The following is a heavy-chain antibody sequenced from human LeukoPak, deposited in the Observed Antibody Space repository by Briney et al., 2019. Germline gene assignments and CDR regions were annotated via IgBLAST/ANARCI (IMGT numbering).Heavy chain of an antibody. CDR2: IYHSGSP. V-gene: IGHV4-38-2*02. Sequence: SETLSLTCTVSGYSITNGYYWGWIRQPPGKGLEWIGSIYHSGSPYYNPSLKSRVTISVDTSKNQFSLNVTSVTAADTAVYYCARTTSSGWSRFFDFWSQGSLVTVSS. D-gene: IGHD6-19*01. CDR3: ARTTSSGWSRFFDF. J-gene: IGHJ4*02. CDR1: GYSITNGYY.